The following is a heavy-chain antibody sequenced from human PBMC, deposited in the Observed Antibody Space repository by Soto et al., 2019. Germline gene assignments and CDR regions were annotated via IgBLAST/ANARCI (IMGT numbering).Heavy chain of an antibody. J-gene: IGHJ4*02. CDR2: ISGSSSYR. D-gene: IGHD3-22*01. CDR1: GFTFSSYN. Sequence: EVQLVESGGGLVKPGGSLRLSCAASGFTFSSYNMNWVRQAPGQGLEWVSSISGSSSYRYYADSVKGRFTISRDNAKNSLYLQMNSLRAEDTAVYYCARVVYYVSSGYQYWGQGTLVTVSS. V-gene: IGHV3-21*01. CDR3: ARVVYYVSSGYQY.